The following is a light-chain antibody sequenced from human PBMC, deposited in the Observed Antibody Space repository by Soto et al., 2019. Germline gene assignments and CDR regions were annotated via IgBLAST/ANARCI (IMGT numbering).Light chain of an antibody. CDR3: AACDDSLSGMV. J-gene: IGLJ2*01. Sequence: QSVLTQPPSASGTPGQRVTISCSGSSSNIGSKIVNWYQQIPRTAPKLLIYNNNQRPSGVPDRFSGSKSGTSASLAISGLQSEDEADYYCAACDDSLSGMVFGGGTKLTVL. CDR1: SSNIGSKI. CDR2: NNN. V-gene: IGLV1-44*01.